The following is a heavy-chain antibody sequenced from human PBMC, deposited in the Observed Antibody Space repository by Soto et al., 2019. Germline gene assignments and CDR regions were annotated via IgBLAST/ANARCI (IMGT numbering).Heavy chain of an antibody. V-gene: IGHV1-2*02. D-gene: IGHD3-22*01. CDR3: ARDRRLYYYDSSGSTPLDAFDT. CDR2: INPNSGGT. Sequence: XSVKVSCKASGYSFTCYYMHWVRQAPGQGLEWMGWINPNSGGTNYAQKFQGRVTMTRDTSISTAYMELSRLRSDDTAVYYCARDRRLYYYDSSGSTPLDAFDTWGQGTMVTVSS. CDR1: GYSFTCYY. J-gene: IGHJ3*02.